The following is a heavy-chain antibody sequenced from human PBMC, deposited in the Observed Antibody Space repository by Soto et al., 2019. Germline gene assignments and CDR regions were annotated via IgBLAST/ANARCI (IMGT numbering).Heavy chain of an antibody. V-gene: IGHV5-51*01. CDR2: FYPGDSDT. CDR3: ARQGNGAEGFDY. D-gene: IGHD4-17*01. J-gene: IGHJ4*02. CDR1: GYYFPSYW. Sequence: PGESLKISCKGSGYYFPSYWIGWVRQMPGKGLEWMVIFYPGDSDTRYSPSFQGQVTISADRYISSAYLQWSSLKPSDTAMYYCARQGNGAEGFDYWGQGTLVTVSS.